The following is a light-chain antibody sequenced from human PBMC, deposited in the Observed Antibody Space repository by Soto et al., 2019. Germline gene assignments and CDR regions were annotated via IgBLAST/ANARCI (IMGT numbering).Light chain of an antibody. V-gene: IGKV2-24*01. Sequence: DLVLTQTPLSSPVTLGQPASISCRSSQSLVHSDGNTYLSCFHQRPGQPPRLLIDKVSNRFSGVPDRFSGSGAGTDFTLKISRVEAEDVGIYFCMQATQYRPYTFGQGTKLEIK. CDR3: MQATQYRPYT. CDR2: KVS. J-gene: IGKJ2*01. CDR1: QSLVHSDGNTY.